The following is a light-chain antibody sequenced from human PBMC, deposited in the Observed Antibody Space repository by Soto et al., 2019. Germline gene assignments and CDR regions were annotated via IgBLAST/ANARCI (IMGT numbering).Light chain of an antibody. J-gene: IGKJ4*01. V-gene: IGKV3-20*01. CDR1: QRVSNTY. Sequence: EIVLAQSPGTLSLSPGERATLSCRASQRVSNTYLAWYQQKPGQAPRLLIYGVSSRATGIPDRFCGSGSGTDFTLTISRLEPEDFAVYYCQQYSSSPVTFGGGTKVEIK. CDR2: GVS. CDR3: QQYSSSPVT.